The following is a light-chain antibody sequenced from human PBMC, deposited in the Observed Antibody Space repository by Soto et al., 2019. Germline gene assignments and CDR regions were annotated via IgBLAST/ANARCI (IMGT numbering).Light chain of an antibody. J-gene: IGKJ1*01. V-gene: IGKV1-5*01. Sequence: DIQMTQSPSTLSASVGDRVTITCRASQSVRSWLAWYQQKPGRAPKFLIFDASTLESGVPSRFSGRGSETEFTLTISSLQPDDFATYYCQQYSSYSPATFGQGTKVDIK. CDR3: QQYSSYSPAT. CDR2: DAS. CDR1: QSVRSW.